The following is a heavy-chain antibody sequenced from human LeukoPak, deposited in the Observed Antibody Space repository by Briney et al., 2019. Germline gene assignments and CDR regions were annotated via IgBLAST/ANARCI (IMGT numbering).Heavy chain of an antibody. CDR2: MNPNSGNT. J-gene: IGHJ5*02. V-gene: IGHV1-8*01. Sequence: ASVKVSYKASGYTFTSSDISWVRQATGQGLEWMGWMNPNSGNTGYAQKFQGRVTMTRNTSISTAYMELSSLRSEDTAVYYCARDGYDFWSGYYVNWFDPWGQETLVTVSS. D-gene: IGHD3-3*01. CDR1: GYTFTSSD. CDR3: ARDGYDFWSGYYVNWFDP.